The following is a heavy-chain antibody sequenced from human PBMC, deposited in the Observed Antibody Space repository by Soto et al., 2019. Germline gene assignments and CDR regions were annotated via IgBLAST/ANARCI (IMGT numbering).Heavy chain of an antibody. CDR1: GFTVSSNH. D-gene: IGHD6-13*01. V-gene: IGHV3-66*01. CDR2: LYSGGST. CDR3: AIAAAGTPNWFDP. J-gene: IGHJ5*02. Sequence: GGSLRLSCAASGFTVSSNHMSWVRQAPGKGLEWVSVLYSGGSTYYADSVKGRFTISRDNSKNTLYLQMNGLRAEDTAVYYCAIAAAGTPNWFDPWGQGTLVTVSS.